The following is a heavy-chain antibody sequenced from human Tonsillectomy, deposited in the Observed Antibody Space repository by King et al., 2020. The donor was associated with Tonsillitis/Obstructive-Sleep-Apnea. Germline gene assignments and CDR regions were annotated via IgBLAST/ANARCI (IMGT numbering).Heavy chain of an antibody. CDR1: GFTFSSYA. D-gene: IGHD3-22*01. CDR2: IGGSGGSS. J-gene: IGHJ6*03. Sequence: QLVQSGGGLVQPGGSLRLSCAASGFTFSSYAMTWVRQAPGKGLEWVSVIGGSGGSSYYADSVKGRFTISRDHSKNTLYLQMKSLRAEDTAVYYCANDSDSSGYYPSNYYYMDVWGKGTTVTVSS. CDR3: ANDSDSSGYYPSNYYYMDV. V-gene: IGHV3-23*04.